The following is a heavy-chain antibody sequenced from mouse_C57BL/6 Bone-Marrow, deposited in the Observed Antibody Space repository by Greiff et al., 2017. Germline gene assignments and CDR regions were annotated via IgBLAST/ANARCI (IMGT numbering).Heavy chain of an antibody. CDR3: ARHALFYYYCSYSMDY. CDR1: GFTFSSYT. Sequence: DVKLVESGGGLVKPGGSLKLSCAASGFTFSSYTMSWVRQTPEKRLEWVATISGGGGNTYYPDSVKGRFTISSYNAKNTLYLQMSRLRSEDTAVYYYARHALFYYYCSYSMDYWGQGTTVTVSS. D-gene: IGHD1-1*01. V-gene: IGHV5-9*04. CDR2: ISGGGGNT. J-gene: IGHJ4*01.